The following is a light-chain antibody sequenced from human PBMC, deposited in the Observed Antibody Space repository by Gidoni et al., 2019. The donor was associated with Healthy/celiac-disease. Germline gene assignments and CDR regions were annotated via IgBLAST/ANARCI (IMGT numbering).Light chain of an antibody. Sequence: DIQMTQSPSTLSASVGDRVTITCRASQSISSWLAWYQQKPGKAPKLRIYDASSLESGVPSRFRGSGSGTEFSLPISSLQPDDFATYYCQQYNSYSPTFGQGTKVEIK. J-gene: IGKJ1*01. CDR2: DAS. CDR1: QSISSW. CDR3: QQYNSYSPT. V-gene: IGKV1-5*01.